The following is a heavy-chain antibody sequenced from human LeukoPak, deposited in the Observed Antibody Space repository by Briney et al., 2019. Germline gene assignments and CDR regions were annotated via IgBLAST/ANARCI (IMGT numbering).Heavy chain of an antibody. CDR2: IIPIFGSS. CDR3: ARVTHTELSTWFDP. Sequence: SVKVSCKASGGTFNSYAINWVRQAPGQGLEWMGGIIPIFGSSNYAQKFQGRVTITADESTTTAYMELSSLRSEYTAVYYCARVTHTELSTWFDPWGQGTLVTVSS. V-gene: IGHV1-69*13. D-gene: IGHD5-18*01. J-gene: IGHJ5*02. CDR1: GGTFNSYA.